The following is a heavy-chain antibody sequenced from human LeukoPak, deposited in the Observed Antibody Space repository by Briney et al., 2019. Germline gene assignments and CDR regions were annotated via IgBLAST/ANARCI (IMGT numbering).Heavy chain of an antibody. CDR3: ARGPLNWFDP. J-gene: IGHJ5*02. CDR1: GFTFSSYS. Sequence: GGSLRLSCAASGFTFSSYSMNWVRQAPGKGLEWVSSISSSSSYIYYADSVKGRFTVSRDNAKNSLYLQMNSLRAEDTAVYYCARGPLNWFDPWGQGTLVTVSS. V-gene: IGHV3-21*01. CDR2: ISSSSSYI.